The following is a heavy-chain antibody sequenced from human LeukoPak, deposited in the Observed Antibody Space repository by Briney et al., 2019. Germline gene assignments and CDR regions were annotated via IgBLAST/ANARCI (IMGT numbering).Heavy chain of an antibody. CDR2: INPSGGST. CDR3: ARGRKIAARLYYYYYMDV. D-gene: IGHD6-6*01. CDR1: GYTFTSYY. V-gene: IGHV1-46*01. Sequence: ASVTVSFKASGYTFTSYYMHWVRQAPGQGLEWMGLINPSGGSTSYAQKFQGRVTMTRDMSTSTVYMELSSLRSEDTAVYYCARGRKIAARLYYYYYMDVWGKGTTVTVSS. J-gene: IGHJ6*03.